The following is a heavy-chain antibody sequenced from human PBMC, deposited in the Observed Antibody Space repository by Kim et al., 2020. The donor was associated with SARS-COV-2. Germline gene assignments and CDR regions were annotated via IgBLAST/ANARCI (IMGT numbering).Heavy chain of an antibody. CDR3: ARSTTVTTHAFDI. D-gene: IGHD4-17*01. Sequence: YNPSLKSRVTISVDTSKNQFSLKLSSVTAADTAVYCCARSTTVTTHAFDIWGQGTMVTVSS. J-gene: IGHJ3*02. V-gene: IGHV4-39*01.